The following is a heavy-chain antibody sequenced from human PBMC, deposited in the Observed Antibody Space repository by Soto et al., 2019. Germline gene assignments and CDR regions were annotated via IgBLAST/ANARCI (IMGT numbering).Heavy chain of an antibody. Sequence: QVQLQESGPGLVKPSQTLSLTCTVSGGSISSGDYYWSWIRQHPGKGLEWIGYIYYSGSTYYNPSLERRVTLSVDTSKNPFSLKLSSVTAADTAVYYCARWWSGSRQGFDPWGQGTLVTVSS. CDR3: ARWWSGSRQGFDP. CDR2: IYYSGST. D-gene: IGHD3-3*01. CDR1: GGSISSGDYY. V-gene: IGHV4-31*03. J-gene: IGHJ5*02.